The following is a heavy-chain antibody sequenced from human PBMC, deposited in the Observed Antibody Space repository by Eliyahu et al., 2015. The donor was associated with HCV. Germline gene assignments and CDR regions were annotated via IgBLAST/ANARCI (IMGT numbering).Heavy chain of an antibody. D-gene: IGHD3-10*01. J-gene: IGHJ6*02. CDR1: GFTXSSNY. V-gene: IGHV3-66*02. Sequence: EVQLVESGGGLVQPGGSLRLSCAASGFTXSSNYMSXVRXAPGKGLEWVSVIYSGGSTYYADSVKGRFTISRDNSKNTLYLQMNSLRAEDTAVYYCARCRRFGELLGDYGMDVWGQGTTVTVSS. CDR3: ARCRRFGELLGDYGMDV. CDR2: IYSGGST.